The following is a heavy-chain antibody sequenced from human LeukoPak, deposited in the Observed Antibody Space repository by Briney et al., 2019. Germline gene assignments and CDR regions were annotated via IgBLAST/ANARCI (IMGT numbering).Heavy chain of an antibody. CDR3: ARALRGYSGFHYYYYYMDV. CDR1: GGTFSSYA. D-gene: IGHD5-12*01. J-gene: IGHJ6*03. Sequence: ASVTVSCKASGGTFSSYAISWVRQAPGQGLEWMGGIIPIFGTANYAQKFQGRVTITTDESTSTAYMELSSLRSEDTAVYYCARALRGYSGFHYYYYYMDVWGKGTTVTVSS. CDR2: IIPIFGTA. V-gene: IGHV1-69*05.